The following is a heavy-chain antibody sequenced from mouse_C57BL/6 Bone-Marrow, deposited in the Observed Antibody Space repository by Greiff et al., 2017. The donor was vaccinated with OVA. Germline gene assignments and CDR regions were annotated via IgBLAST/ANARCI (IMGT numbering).Heavy chain of an antibody. V-gene: IGHV5-6-2*01. CDR1: GFTFSDYY. CDR2: INSDGGST. J-gene: IGHJ4*01. Sequence: DVKLVESGGGLVQPGGSLKLSCAASGFTFSDYYMYWVRQTPEKRLEWVAAINSDGGSTYYPDTMERRFIISRDNTKKTLYLQMSSLRSEDTALYYCARHEEGAMDYWGQGTSVTVSS. CDR3: ARHEEGAMDY.